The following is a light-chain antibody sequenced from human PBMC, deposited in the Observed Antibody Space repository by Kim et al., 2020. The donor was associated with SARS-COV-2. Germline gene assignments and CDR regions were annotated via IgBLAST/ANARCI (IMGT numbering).Light chain of an antibody. J-gene: IGKJ4*01. CDR3: QQGSNWPLT. CDR2: GAS. V-gene: IGKV3-11*01. CDR1: QSVSSY. Sequence: EVVLTQSPATLSLSPGERATLSCRASQSVSSYLAWYQQKPGQTPRLLIYGASNRATGIPARFSGSGSGTDFTLTISSLEPEDFAVYFCQQGSNWPLTFGGGTKVDIK.